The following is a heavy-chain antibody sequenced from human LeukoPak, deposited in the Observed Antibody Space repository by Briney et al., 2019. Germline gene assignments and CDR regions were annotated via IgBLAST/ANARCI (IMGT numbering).Heavy chain of an antibody. CDR1: GGSFSGYY. D-gene: IGHD3-3*01. J-gene: IGHJ5*02. CDR3: AGYTIFGVVSWFDP. Sequence: SETLSLTCAVYGGSFSGYYWSWIRQPPGKGLEWIGEINHSGSTNYNPSLKSRVTISVDSSKNQFSLKLSSVTAADTAVYYCAGYTIFGVVSWFDPWGQGTLVTVSS. V-gene: IGHV4-34*01. CDR2: INHSGST.